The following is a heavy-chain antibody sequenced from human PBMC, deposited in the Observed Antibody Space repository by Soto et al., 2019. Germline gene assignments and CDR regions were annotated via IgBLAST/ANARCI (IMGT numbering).Heavy chain of an antibody. D-gene: IGHD6-19*01. CDR1: GFTCSSYG. CDR2: ISYDGSNK. V-gene: IGHV3-30*18. Sequence: PGGSLRLSCAASGFTCSSYGMHWVRQAPGKGLEWVAVISYDGSNKYYADSVKGRFTISRDNSKNTLYLQMNSLRAEDTAVYYGAKGSSGPIPPFLDYWGQGTLVTGLL. J-gene: IGHJ4*02. CDR3: AKGSSGPIPPFLDY.